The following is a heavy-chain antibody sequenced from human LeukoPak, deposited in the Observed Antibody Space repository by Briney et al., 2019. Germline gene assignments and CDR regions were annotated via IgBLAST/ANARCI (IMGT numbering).Heavy chain of an antibody. Sequence: GGSLRLSCAASGFTFDEYAMHWVRQVPGKGLEWVSLISWDGGSTYYADSVKGRFTISRDNSKNSLSLQMNSLRAEDTAVYYCARSGLGYSYVYWGQGTLVTVSS. J-gene: IGHJ4*02. CDR1: GFTFDEYA. CDR3: ARSGLGYSYVY. D-gene: IGHD5-18*01. V-gene: IGHV3-43D*03. CDR2: ISWDGGST.